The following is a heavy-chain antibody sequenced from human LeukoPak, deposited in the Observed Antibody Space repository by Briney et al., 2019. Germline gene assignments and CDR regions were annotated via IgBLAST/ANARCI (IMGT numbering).Heavy chain of an antibody. Sequence: GGSLRLSCAASGFTFSSYAMHWVRQAPGKGLEWVAVISYDGSNKYYADSVKGRFTISRDNSKNTLYLQMNSLRAEDTAVYYCARAGEGDYFDYWGQGTLVTVSS. CDR2: ISYDGSNK. CDR3: ARAGEGDYFDY. V-gene: IGHV3-30-3*01. D-gene: IGHD3-10*01. CDR1: GFTFSSYA. J-gene: IGHJ4*02.